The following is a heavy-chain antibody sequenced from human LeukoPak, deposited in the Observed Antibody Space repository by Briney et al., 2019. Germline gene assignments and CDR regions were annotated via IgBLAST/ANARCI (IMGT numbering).Heavy chain of an antibody. CDR2: IYYSGST. J-gene: IGHJ4*02. V-gene: IGHV4-39*01. CDR1: GGSISSSSYY. D-gene: IGHD3-22*01. CDR3: ASDPNYYDSSGFDY. Sequence: SETLSLTCTVSGGSISSSSYYWGWIRQPPGKVLEWIGSIYYSGSTYYNPSLKSRVTISVDTSKNQFSLKLSSVTAADTAVYYCASDPNYYDSSGFDYWGQGTLVTVSS.